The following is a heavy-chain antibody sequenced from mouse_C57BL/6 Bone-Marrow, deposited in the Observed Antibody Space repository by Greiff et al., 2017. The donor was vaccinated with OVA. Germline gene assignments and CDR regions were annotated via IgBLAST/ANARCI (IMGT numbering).Heavy chain of an antibody. Sequence: EVQLVESGGDLVKPGGSLKLSCAASGFTFSSYGMSWVRQTPDKRLEWVATISSGGSYTYYPDSVKGRFTISRDNAKNTLYLQMSSLKSEDTAMYYCARHNLFAYWGQGTLVTVSA. D-gene: IGHD1-3*01. CDR3: ARHNLFAY. V-gene: IGHV5-6*01. CDR2: ISSGGSYT. J-gene: IGHJ3*01. CDR1: GFTFSSYG.